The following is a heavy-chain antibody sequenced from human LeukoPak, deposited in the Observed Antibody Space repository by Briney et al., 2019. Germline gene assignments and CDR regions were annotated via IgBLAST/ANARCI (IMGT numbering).Heavy chain of an antibody. V-gene: IGHV3-66*01. Sequence: PGGSLRLSCVVSGISLSNYAMSWVRQAPGKGLEWVSVIYSGGSTYYADSVKGRFTISRDNSKNTLYLQMNSLRAEDTAVYYCAKLLWFGEPLFDYWGQGTLVTVSS. J-gene: IGHJ4*02. D-gene: IGHD3-10*01. CDR2: IYSGGST. CDR3: AKLLWFGEPLFDY. CDR1: GISLSNYA.